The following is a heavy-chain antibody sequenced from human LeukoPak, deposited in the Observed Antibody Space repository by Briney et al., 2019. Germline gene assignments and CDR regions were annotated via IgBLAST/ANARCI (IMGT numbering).Heavy chain of an antibody. D-gene: IGHD2-2*02. V-gene: IGHV3-21*04. Sequence: GGSLRLSCAASGFTFSTYTMNWVRQAPGKGLEWGSSISSRSGYIYYADSVKGRFTISRDNAKNSLYLQMISLRAEDTAVYYCAKGDQPLLYGGAFDSWGQGALVTVSS. CDR3: AKGDQPLLYGGAFDS. CDR1: GFTFSTYT. CDR2: ISSRSGYI. J-gene: IGHJ4*02.